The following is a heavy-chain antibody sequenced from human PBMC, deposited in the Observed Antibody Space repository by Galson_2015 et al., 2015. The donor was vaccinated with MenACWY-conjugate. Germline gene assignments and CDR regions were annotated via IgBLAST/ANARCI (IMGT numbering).Heavy chain of an antibody. D-gene: IGHD5-18*01. J-gene: IGHJ4*02. V-gene: IGHV5-51*03. Sequence: QSGAEVKKPGESLRISCKGSGYSFSSIWIAWVRQMPGNGLEWMGSVYPDDSDTRYSPSFQGQVTMSVDKSISIAYLQWSSLKASDTAIYYCASGRRGYSYGYSHYWGQGTLVTVSS. CDR3: ASGRRGYSYGYSHY. CDR1: GYSFSSIW. CDR2: VYPDDSDT.